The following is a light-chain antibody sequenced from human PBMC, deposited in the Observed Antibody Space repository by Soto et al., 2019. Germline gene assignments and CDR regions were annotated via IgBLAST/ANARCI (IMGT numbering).Light chain of an antibody. CDR3: QQSYSTPRT. Sequence: DILMTQSPSSLSPSVGDSVTITCRASQSISTYLNWYQQKLGKAPNLLIYDASTLQSGVPSRFSGSGSGTDFTLTISYLQPEDFATYFCQQSYSTPRTFGQGTKVDIK. CDR1: QSISTY. V-gene: IGKV1-39*01. CDR2: DAS. J-gene: IGKJ1*01.